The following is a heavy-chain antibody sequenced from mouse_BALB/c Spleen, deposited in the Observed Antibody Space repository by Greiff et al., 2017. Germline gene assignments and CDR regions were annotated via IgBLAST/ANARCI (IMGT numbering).Heavy chain of an antibody. J-gene: IGHJ2*01. Sequence: EVQLQQSGPELVKPGASVKISCKASGYSFTGYYMHWVKQSHVKSLEWIGRINPYNGATSYNQNFKDKASLTVDKSSSTAYMELHSLTSEDSAVYYCARDGYFDYWGQGTTLTVSS. CDR3: ARDGYFDY. CDR1: GYSFTGYY. V-gene: IGHV1-26*01. CDR2: INPYNGAT.